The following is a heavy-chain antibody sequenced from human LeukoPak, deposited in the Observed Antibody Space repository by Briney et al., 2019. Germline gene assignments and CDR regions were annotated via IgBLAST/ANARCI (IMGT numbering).Heavy chain of an antibody. CDR1: GGSISSGDYY. J-gene: IGHJ4*02. V-gene: IGHV4-30-4*01. D-gene: IGHD5-18*01. Sequence: ASQTLSLTCTVSGGSISSGDYYWSWIRQPPGKGLEWIGYIYDSGTTSYNPSLKSRVTISVDTSENQFSLNLSSVTAADTAVYYCARGIYYFDCWGQGTLVTVSS. CDR3: ARGIYYFDC. CDR2: IYDSGTT.